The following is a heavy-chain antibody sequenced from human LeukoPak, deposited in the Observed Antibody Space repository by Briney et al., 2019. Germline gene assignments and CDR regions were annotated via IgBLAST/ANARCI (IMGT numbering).Heavy chain of an antibody. CDR3: ARNIVGPRQVDY. V-gene: IGHV1-69*13. CDR1: GGTFSSYA. J-gene: IGHJ4*02. Sequence: GASVKVSCKASGGTFSSYAISWVRQAPGQGLEWMGGIIPIFGTANYAQKFQGRVTITADESTSTAYMELSSLRSEDTAVYYCARNIVGPRQVDYWGQGTLVTVSS. CDR2: IIPIFGTA. D-gene: IGHD1-26*01.